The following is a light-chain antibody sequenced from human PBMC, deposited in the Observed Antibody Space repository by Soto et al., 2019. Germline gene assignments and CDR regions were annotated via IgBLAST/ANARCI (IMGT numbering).Light chain of an antibody. CDR3: QQYNNWPLT. J-gene: IGKJ4*01. V-gene: IGKV3-15*01. Sequence: EIVMTQSPATLSVSPGERATLTCRASQSVSSNLAWQQQKPGQAPRLLVYGASTRDTGVAARFSGSGSGTEFTLTISSLQSEDFATYYCQQYNNWPLTFGGGTQVEIK. CDR2: GAS. CDR1: QSVSSN.